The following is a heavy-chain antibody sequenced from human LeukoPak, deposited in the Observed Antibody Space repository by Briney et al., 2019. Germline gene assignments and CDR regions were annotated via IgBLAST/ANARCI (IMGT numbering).Heavy chain of an antibody. D-gene: IGHD3-16*01. Sequence: PGGSLRLSCAASRFTFNDYGMSWVRQTPGKGLEWVSSISGSGTSTYYADSVKGRFTISRDNSKNTLYLQMNSLRAEDTAVYYCARLGYYGYSYYFDYWGQGTLVTVSS. CDR3: ARLGYYGYSYYFDY. CDR1: RFTFNDYG. J-gene: IGHJ4*02. V-gene: IGHV3-23*01. CDR2: ISGSGTST.